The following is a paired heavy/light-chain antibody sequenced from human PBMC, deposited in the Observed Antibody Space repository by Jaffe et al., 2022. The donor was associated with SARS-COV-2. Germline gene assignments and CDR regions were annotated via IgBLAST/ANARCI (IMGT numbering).Heavy chain of an antibody. D-gene: IGHD3-16*01. CDR1: GFIFSNAW. CDR3: TTVKTTWGY. CDR2: IKSKADGGTT. V-gene: IGHV3-15*01. J-gene: IGHJ4*02. Sequence: EVQLVESGGGLVKPGGSLRLSCAASGFIFSNAWMSWVRQAPGKGLEWVGRIKSKADGGTTDYAAPVRGRFTISRDDSKDTLFLQMNNLKTEDTAVYFCTTVKTTWGYWGQGTLVTVSS.
Light chain of an antibody. Sequence: QSVLTQPPSVSAAPGQMVTISCSGSSSNIGSNYVSWYQQLPGTAPKLLIYEDNSRPSGIPDRFSGSKSGTSATLGITGLQTGDEADYYCGTWDSSLSAVVFGGGTKLTVL. CDR1: SSNIGSNY. J-gene: IGLJ2*01. V-gene: IGLV1-51*02. CDR2: EDN. CDR3: GTWDSSLSAVV.